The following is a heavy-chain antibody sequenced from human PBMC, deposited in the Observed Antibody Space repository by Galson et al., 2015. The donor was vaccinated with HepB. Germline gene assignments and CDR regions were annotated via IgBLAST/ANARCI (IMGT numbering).Heavy chain of an antibody. V-gene: IGHV3-74*01. J-gene: IGHJ6*02. CDR2: INSDGSST. Sequence: SLRLSCAASGFTFSSYWTHWVRQAPGKGLVWVSRINSDGSSTSYAGSVKGRFTISRDNAKNTLYLQMNSLRAEDTAVYYCAARLLHSGGMDVWGQGTTVTVSS. CDR3: AARLLHSGGMDV. CDR1: GFTFSSYW. D-gene: IGHD3-10*01.